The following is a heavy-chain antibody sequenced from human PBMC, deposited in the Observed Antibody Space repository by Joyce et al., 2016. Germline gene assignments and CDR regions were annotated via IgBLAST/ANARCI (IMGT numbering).Heavy chain of an antibody. CDR1: GFSFSTYG. CDR2: ISYTGSSK. D-gene: IGHD3-10*01. J-gene: IGHJ4*02. V-gene: IGHV3-30*18. CDR3: AKDRMNLWSSGRNYFDY. Sequence: QVQLVESGGGVVQPGRSLRLSCAASGFSFSTYGMHWVRQAPGKGLEWVAVISYTGSSKSYADSVKGRFTISRDNSKNALYLLMNSLRAEDTAVYYCAKDRMNLWSSGRNYFDYWGQGTLVTVSS.